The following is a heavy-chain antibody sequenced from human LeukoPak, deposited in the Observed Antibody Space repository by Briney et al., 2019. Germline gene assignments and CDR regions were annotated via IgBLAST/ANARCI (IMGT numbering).Heavy chain of an antibody. CDR2: IYYSGST. J-gene: IGHJ4*02. CDR3: ARGLGGDYDFWSGYHYYFDY. Sequence: PSQTLSLTCAVSGGSISSGGYSWSWIRQPPGKGLEWIGYIYYSGSTYYNPSLKSRVTISVDTSKNQFSLKLSSVTAADTAVYYCARGLGGDYDFWSGYHYYFDYWGQGTLVTVSS. D-gene: IGHD3-3*01. V-gene: IGHV4-30-4*07. CDR1: GGSISSGGYS.